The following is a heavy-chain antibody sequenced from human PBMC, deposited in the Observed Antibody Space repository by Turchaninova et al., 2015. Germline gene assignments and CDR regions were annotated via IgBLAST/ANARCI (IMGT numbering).Heavy chain of an antibody. Sequence: QVQLVESGGGVVQPGRSLRLSCAASGFTFSSYGLHWVRQAPGKGLEWGGVISYDGSNKYNADSVKGRFTISRDNSTNTLYLQTSCLRAEDTAVYYCAKDGYCSGVSCHDAFDIWGQGTMVTVSS. CDR1: GFTFSSYG. CDR2: ISYDGSNK. V-gene: IGHV3-30*18. D-gene: IGHD2-15*01. CDR3: AKDGYCSGVSCHDAFDI. J-gene: IGHJ3*02.